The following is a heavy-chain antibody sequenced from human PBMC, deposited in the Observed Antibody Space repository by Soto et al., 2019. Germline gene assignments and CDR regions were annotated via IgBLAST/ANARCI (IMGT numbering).Heavy chain of an antibody. D-gene: IGHD1-1*01. CDR1: GYSFTSYW. CDR3: ARSVGTGTSRRYGFDI. J-gene: IGHJ3*02. Sequence: GESLKISCKGSGYSFTSYWIGWVRQMPGKGLEWMGIIFPGDSDTRYSPSFQGQVTISADKSFNTAYLQWSSLKASDTAMYYCARSVGTGTSRRYGFDIWGQGTMVTVSS. V-gene: IGHV5-51*01. CDR2: IFPGDSDT.